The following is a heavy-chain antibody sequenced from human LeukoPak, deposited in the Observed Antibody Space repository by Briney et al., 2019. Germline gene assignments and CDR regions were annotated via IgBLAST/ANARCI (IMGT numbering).Heavy chain of an antibody. V-gene: IGHV3-53*01. D-gene: IGHD3-22*01. J-gene: IGHJ4*02. CDR3: ARSPYYYDSSGYPGD. CDR2: IYSGGST. CDR1: GFTVSSNY. Sequence: PGGSLRLSXAASGFTVSSNYMSWVRQAPGKGLEWVSVIYSGGSTYYADSVKGRFTISRDNSKKTLYLQMNSLRAEDTAVYYCARSPYYYDSSGYPGDWGQGTLVTVSS.